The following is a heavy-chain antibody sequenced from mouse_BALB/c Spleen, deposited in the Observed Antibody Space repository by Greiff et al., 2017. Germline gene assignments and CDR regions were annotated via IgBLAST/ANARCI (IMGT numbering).Heavy chain of an antibody. CDR2: ISYDGSN. CDR1: GYSITSGYY. D-gene: IGHD2-3*01. J-gene: IGHJ4*01. CDR3: ARGGYDGYYEDY. V-gene: IGHV3-6*02. Sequence: EVQLQESGPGLVKPSQSLSLTCSVTGYSITSGYYWNWIRQFPGNKLEWMGYISYDGSNNYNPSLKNRISITRDTSKNQFFLKLNSVTTEDTATYYCARGGYDGYYEDYWGQGTSVTVSS.